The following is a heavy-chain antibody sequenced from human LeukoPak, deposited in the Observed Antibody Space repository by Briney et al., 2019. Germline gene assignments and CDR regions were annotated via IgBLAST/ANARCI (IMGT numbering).Heavy chain of an antibody. CDR3: ARGGVDTAMVDY. J-gene: IGHJ4*02. CDR1: GGSISSSSYY. Sequence: SETLSLTCPVSGGSISSSSYYRGWLRQPPGKGLEWIGSIYYSGSTYYNPSLKSRVTISVDTSKNQFSLKLSSVTAADTAVYYCARGGVDTAMVDYWGQGTLVTVSS. CDR2: IYYSGST. D-gene: IGHD5-18*01. V-gene: IGHV4-39*07.